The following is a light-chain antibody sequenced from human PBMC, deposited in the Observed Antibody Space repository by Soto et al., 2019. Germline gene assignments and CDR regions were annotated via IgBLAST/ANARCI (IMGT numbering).Light chain of an antibody. Sequence: QSVLTQPPSASGSPGQSVTISCTGSSSDVGGYNYVSWYQQHPGKAPKVIINEVSKRPSGVPDRFSGSKSGNTASLTVSGLQADDEADYYCSSYAGSNTFVFGSGTKVPS. J-gene: IGLJ1*01. CDR3: SSYAGSNTFV. V-gene: IGLV2-8*01. CDR2: EVS. CDR1: SSDVGGYNY.